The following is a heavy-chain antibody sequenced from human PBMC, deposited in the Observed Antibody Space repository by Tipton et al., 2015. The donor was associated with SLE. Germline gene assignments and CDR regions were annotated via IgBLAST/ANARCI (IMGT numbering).Heavy chain of an antibody. D-gene: IGHD3-10*01. Sequence: SLRLSCAASGFTFSSYWMSWVRQAPGKGLEWVANIKQDGSEKYYVDSVKGRFTISRDNAKNSLYLQMNSLRAEDTAVYYCARDNSGGMDDAFDIWGQGTMVTVSS. CDR2: IKQDGSEK. J-gene: IGHJ3*02. V-gene: IGHV3-7*01. CDR3: ARDNSGGMDDAFDI. CDR1: GFTFSSYW.